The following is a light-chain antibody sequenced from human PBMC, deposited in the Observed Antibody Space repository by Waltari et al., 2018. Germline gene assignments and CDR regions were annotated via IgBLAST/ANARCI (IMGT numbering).Light chain of an antibody. Sequence: AIQMTQSPSSLSASVGDRVTITCRASQGIRNDLGWYQQKPGKAPKLLIYAASSLQSGVPSRFSGSGSGTDCTLTISSLQPEDFAPYYCLQDYKYPRTFGQGTKVEIK. CDR2: AAS. J-gene: IGKJ1*01. V-gene: IGKV1-6*01. CDR3: LQDYKYPRT. CDR1: QGIRND.